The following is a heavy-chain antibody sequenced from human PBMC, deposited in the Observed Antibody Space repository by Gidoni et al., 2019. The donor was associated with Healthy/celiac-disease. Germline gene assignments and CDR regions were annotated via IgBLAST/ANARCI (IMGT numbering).Heavy chain of an antibody. J-gene: IGHJ6*02. V-gene: IGHV4-61*01. CDR1: GGPVSSGSYY. D-gene: IGHD2-8*02. Sequence: QVQLKESGPGLVKPSETLSLTCTVSGGPVSSGSYYWSWIRQPPGKGLEWIGYSYYSGSTNYNPALKSRVTISVDTSKNQFSLKLSSVTAADTAVYYCARDLVRAVYYGMDVWGQGTTVTVSS. CDR3: ARDLVRAVYYGMDV. CDR2: SYYSGST.